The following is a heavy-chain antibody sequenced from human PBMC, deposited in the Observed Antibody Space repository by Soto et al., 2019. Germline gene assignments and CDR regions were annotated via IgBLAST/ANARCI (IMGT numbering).Heavy chain of an antibody. D-gene: IGHD5-18*01. CDR3: ARGVADVHTAMEVFDY. V-gene: IGHV4-31*03. CDR2: IYYSGST. CDR1: GGSISSGGYY. J-gene: IGHJ4*02. Sequence: SETLSLTCTVSGGSISSGGYYRSWIRQHPGKGLEWIGYIYYSGSTYYNPSLKSRVTISVDTSKNQFSLKLSSVAAADTAVYYCARGVADVHTAMEVFDYSGQATLVTVSS.